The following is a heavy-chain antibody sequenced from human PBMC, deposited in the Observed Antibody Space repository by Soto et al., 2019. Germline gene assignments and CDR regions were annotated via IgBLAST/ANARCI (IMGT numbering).Heavy chain of an antibody. CDR1: GGSISSSSYY. CDR2: IYYSGST. V-gene: IGHV4-39*01. J-gene: IGHJ4*02. Sequence: SETLSLTCTVSGGSISSSSYYWGWIRQPPGKGLEWIGSIYYSGSTYYNPSLKSRVTISVDTSKNQFSLKLSSVTAADTAVYYCARSSKLRYFDWLLPGSYFDYWGQGTLVTAPQ. D-gene: IGHD3-9*01. CDR3: ARSSKLRYFDWLLPGSYFDY.